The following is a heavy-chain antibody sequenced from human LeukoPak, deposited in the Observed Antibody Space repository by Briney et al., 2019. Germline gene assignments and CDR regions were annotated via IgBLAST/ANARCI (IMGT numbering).Heavy chain of an antibody. J-gene: IGHJ4*02. Sequence: ASVKVSCKPSGYTFTSYARSWVRQAPGQGLEWMGWISTYSGNTNYAQKLQGRITMTIETSTSTAYMELRSLRSDDTAVYYCARGGSRVVTYGNFDYWGQGTLVTVSS. CDR1: GYTFTSYA. CDR2: ISTYSGNT. CDR3: ARGGSRVVTYGNFDY. D-gene: IGHD2-21*02. V-gene: IGHV1-18*01.